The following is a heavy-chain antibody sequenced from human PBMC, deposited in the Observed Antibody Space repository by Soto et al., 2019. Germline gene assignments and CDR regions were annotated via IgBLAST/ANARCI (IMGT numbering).Heavy chain of an antibody. V-gene: IGHV1-8*01. D-gene: IGHD6-6*01. J-gene: IGHJ6*02. Sequence: AAVKVSCKASGYTFTSYDINWVRQATGQGLEWMGWMNPNSGNTGYAQKFQGRVTMTRNTSISTAYMELSSLRSEDTAVYYCARMRARAARRINYYYGMDVWGQGTTVTVSS. CDR1: GYTFTSYD. CDR3: ARMRARAARRINYYYGMDV. CDR2: MNPNSGNT.